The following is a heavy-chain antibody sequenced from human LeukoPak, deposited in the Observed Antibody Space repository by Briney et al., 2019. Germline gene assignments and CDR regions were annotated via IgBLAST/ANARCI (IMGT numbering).Heavy chain of an antibody. V-gene: IGHV3-74*01. CDR1: GFTFSSYW. CDR2: INSDGSST. Sequence: GGSLRLSCAASGFTFSSYWMHWVRQAPGKGLVWVSRINSDGSSTSYVDSVKGRFTISRDNAKNTLYLQMNSLRAEDTAVYYCARATYDILTGYYDAFDIWGQGTMVTVSS. D-gene: IGHD3-9*01. J-gene: IGHJ3*02. CDR3: ARATYDILTGYYDAFDI.